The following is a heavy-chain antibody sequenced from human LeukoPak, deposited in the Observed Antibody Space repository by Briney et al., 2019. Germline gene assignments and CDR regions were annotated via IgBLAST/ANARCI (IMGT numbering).Heavy chain of an antibody. J-gene: IGHJ4*02. Sequence: PGGSLRLSCAASGFTFSSYAMSWVRQAPGEGLEWVSTISPSGGSTFYADSVKGRFTIFRDNSKNTLYLQMNNLRVDDTAVYYCAKDPYSGSPRGIDYWGQGTLVAASS. CDR1: GFTFSSYA. D-gene: IGHD1-26*01. CDR2: ISPSGGST. V-gene: IGHV3-23*01. CDR3: AKDPYSGSPRGIDY.